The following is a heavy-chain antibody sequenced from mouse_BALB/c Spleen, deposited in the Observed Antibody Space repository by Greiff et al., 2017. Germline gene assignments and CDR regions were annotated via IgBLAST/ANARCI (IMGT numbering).Heavy chain of an antibody. CDR3: TKEEVKDYDGSWFAY. J-gene: IGHJ3*01. Sequence: EVKLMESGGGLVKPGGSLKLSCAASGFTFSSYTMSWVRQTPEKRLEWVATISSGGSYTYYPDSVKGRFTISRDNAKNTLYLQMSSLKSEDTAMYYCTKEEVKDYDGSWFAYWGQGTLVTVSA. D-gene: IGHD2-4*01. V-gene: IGHV5-6-4*01. CDR2: ISSGGSYT. CDR1: GFTFSSYT.